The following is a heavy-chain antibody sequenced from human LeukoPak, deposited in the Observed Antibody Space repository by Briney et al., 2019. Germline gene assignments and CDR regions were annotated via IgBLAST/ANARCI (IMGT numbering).Heavy chain of an antibody. J-gene: IGHJ6*02. CDR3: ATSPPYGDFHYYYNMDV. V-gene: IGHV4-39*01. CDR1: GGSISSSTYY. D-gene: IGHD4-17*01. Sequence: SETLSLTCTVSGGSISSSTYYWDWIRQPPGKGLEWIGSISYSGSTYYNPSLKSRVTISVDTSKNQFSLKLRSVTAADTAVYYRATSPPYGDFHYYYNMDVWGQGTTVTVSS. CDR2: ISYSGST.